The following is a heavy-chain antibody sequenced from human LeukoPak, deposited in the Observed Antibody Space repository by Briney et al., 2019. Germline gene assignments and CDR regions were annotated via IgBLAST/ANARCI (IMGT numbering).Heavy chain of an antibody. V-gene: IGHV1-46*01. Sequence: EASVKVSCKAYGYTFTSNYIHWVRQAPGQGLEWMGMIYPRDGSTSYAQKFQGRVTVTRDTSTSTVHMELSGLRSEDTAVYYCARDRWELPYYFDYWGQGTLVTVSS. CDR1: GYTFTSNY. J-gene: IGHJ4*02. CDR3: ARDRWELPYYFDY. D-gene: IGHD1-26*01. CDR2: IYPRDGST.